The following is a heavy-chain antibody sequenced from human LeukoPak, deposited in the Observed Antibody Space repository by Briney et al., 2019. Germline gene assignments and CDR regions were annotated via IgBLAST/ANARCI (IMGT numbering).Heavy chain of an antibody. Sequence: GGSLRLSCAASGFTFSSYGVHWVRQAPGKGLEWVAVISYDGGNKYYADSVKGRFTISRDNSKNTLYLQMNSLRAEDTAVYYCAKDFGAAEDYFDYWGQGTLVTVSS. CDR3: AKDFGAAEDYFDY. D-gene: IGHD3-10*01. CDR2: ISYDGGNK. CDR1: GFTFSSYG. J-gene: IGHJ4*02. V-gene: IGHV3-30*18.